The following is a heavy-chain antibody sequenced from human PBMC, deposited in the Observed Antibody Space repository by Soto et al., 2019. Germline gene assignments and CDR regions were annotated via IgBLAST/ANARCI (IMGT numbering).Heavy chain of an antibody. V-gene: IGHV3-21*01. CDR3: VRHPCPDCYSRCC. CDR1: GFSFSSYS. D-gene: IGHD2-21*02. J-gene: IGHJ1*01. CDR2: ISSSSTAI. Sequence: GGSLRLSCAASGFSFSSYSMNWVRQAPGKGLEWVSSISSSSTAIFYGDSVKGRFIISRDIAENSLYLQMYSLRAEDTAVDACVRHPCPDCYSRCCWGRGT.